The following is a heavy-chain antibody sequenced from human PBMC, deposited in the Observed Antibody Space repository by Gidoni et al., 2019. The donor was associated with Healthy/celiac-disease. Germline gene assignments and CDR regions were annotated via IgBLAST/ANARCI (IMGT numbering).Heavy chain of an antibody. CDR2: ISYDGSNK. J-gene: IGHJ4*02. CDR3: ARGTVTTSSIDY. Sequence: QVQLVASGGGVVQPGRSLRLSCAASGLTFSSSAMHWVRQAPGKGLELVAVISYDGSNKYYADSVKGRFTISRDNSKNSLYLQMHSLRAEDTAVYYCARGTVTTSSIDYWGQGTLVTVSS. V-gene: IGHV3-30-3*01. CDR1: GLTFSSSA. D-gene: IGHD4-17*01.